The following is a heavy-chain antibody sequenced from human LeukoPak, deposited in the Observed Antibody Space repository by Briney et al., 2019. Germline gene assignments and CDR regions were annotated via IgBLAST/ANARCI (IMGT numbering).Heavy chain of an antibody. CDR1: GFTFSSYG. J-gene: IGHJ6*03. D-gene: IGHD2-2*01. CDR3: GKRLGYCSSTSCRRGLGYYYMDV. CDR2: IRYDGSNK. Sequence: GGSLRLSCAASGFTFSSYGMHWVRQAPGKGLEWVAFIRYDGSNKYYADSVKGRFTISRDNSKNTLYLQMNSLRAEDTAVYYCGKRLGYCSSTSCRRGLGYYYMDVWGKGTTVTVYS. V-gene: IGHV3-30*02.